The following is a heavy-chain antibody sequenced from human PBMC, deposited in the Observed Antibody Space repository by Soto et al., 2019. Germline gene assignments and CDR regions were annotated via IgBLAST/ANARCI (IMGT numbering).Heavy chain of an antibody. CDR2: INAGNGNT. J-gene: IGHJ3*02. CDR1: GYTFTSYA. V-gene: IGHV1-3*01. D-gene: IGHD3-3*01. Sequence: ASVKVSCKASGYTFTSYAMHWVRQAPGQRLEWMGWINAGNGNTKYSQKFQGRVTITRDTSASTAYMELSSLRSEDTAVYYCASAQDFLTAFDIWGQGTMVTVSS. CDR3: ASAQDFLTAFDI.